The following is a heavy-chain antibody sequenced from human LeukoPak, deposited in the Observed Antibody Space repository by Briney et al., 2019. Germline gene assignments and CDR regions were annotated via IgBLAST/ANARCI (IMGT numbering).Heavy chain of an antibody. CDR3: ARDPSPYDSSALQGLGNDY. V-gene: IGHV1-69*05. CDR1: RGTFSSYA. J-gene: IGHJ4*02. CDR2: IIPIFGTA. D-gene: IGHD3-22*01. Sequence: ASVKVSCKASRGTFSSYAISWVRQAPRQGLEWTGGIIPIFGTANYAQKFQGRVTITTDESTSTAYMELSSLRSEDTAVYYCARDPSPYDSSALQGLGNDYGGEGTLVTVSS.